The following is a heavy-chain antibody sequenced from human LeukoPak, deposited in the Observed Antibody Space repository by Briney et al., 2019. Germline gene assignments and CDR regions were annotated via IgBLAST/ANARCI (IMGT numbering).Heavy chain of an antibody. CDR2: IYTSGST. CDR1: GGSISSYY. D-gene: IGHD6-19*01. V-gene: IGHV4-4*07. CDR3: AREGSSGWYSPFDY. Sequence: PETLSLTCTVYGGSISSYYWSWIRQPAGKGMEWIGRIYTSGSTNYNPSLKSRFTMSVDTSKNQFSLKLSSVTAADTAVYYCAREGSSGWYSPFDYWGQGTLVTVSS. J-gene: IGHJ4*02.